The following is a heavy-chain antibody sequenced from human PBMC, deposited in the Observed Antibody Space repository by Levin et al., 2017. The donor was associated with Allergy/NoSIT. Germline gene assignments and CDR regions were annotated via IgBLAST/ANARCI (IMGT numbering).Heavy chain of an antibody. CDR2: ITPNGIL. Sequence: SETLSLTCAVNGGSFSGYFWSWIRQPPGKGLEWVGEITPNGILNYSPSLKSRVTILVDKSKNQFSLRLTSVTAADTAVYYCASVGGWRDFWGQGTLVTVSS. V-gene: IGHV4-34*01. D-gene: IGHD6-19*01. CDR1: GGSFSGYF. J-gene: IGHJ4*02. CDR3: ASVGGWRDF.